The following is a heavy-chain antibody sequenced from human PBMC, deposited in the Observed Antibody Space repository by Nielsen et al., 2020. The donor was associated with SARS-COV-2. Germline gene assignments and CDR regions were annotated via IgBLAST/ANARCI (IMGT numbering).Heavy chain of an antibody. J-gene: IGHJ4*02. CDR1: GYTFTSYD. V-gene: IGHV1-8*01. D-gene: IGHD3-10*01. CDR3: ARDLYYGSGSYYKWLDY. CDR2: MNPNSGNT. Sequence: ASVKVSCKASGYTFTSYDINWVRQATGQGLEWMGWMNPNSGNTGYAQKLQGRVTMTTDTSTSTAYMELRSLRSDDTAVYYCARDLYYGSGSYYKWLDYWGQGTLVTVSS.